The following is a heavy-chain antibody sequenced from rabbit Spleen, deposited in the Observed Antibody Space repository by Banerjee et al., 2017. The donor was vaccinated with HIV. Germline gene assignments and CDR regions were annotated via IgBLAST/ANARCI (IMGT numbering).Heavy chain of an antibody. J-gene: IGHJ4*01. CDR3: AREDARNGWSFNL. Sequence: QEQLVESGGGLVQPTGSLTLTCKASGFSFGDRDVMCWVRQAPGKGLEWIACINTATGKAVYATWAKGRFTISKTSSTTVTLQMTSLTAADTATYFCAREDARNGWSFNLWGPGTLVTVS. CDR1: GFSFGDRDV. V-gene: IGHV1S45*01. CDR2: INTATGKA. D-gene: IGHD1-1*01.